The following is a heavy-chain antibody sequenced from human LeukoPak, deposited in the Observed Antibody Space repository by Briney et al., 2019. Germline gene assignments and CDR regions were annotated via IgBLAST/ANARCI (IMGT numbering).Heavy chain of an antibody. CDR2: IYYSGST. D-gene: IGHD6-19*01. J-gene: IGHJ4*02. V-gene: IGHV4-59*01. CDR1: GGSISSYY. Sequence: SETLSLTCTVSGGSISSYYWSWIRQPPGKGLEWIAYIYYSGSTNYNPSLKSRVTISVDTSKNQFSLKLSSVTAADTAVYYCARDQKGYSSGWAHWGQGTLVTVSS. CDR3: ARDQKGYSSGWAH.